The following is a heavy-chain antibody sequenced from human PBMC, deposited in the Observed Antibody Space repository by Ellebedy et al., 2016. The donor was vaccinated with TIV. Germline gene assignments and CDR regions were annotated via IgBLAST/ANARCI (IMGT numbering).Heavy chain of an antibody. V-gene: IGHV1-69*05. CDR3: ARVYGDYQFNWFDP. J-gene: IGHJ5*02. Sequence: AASVKVSCKASGGTFSSYAISWVRQAPGQGLEWMGGIIPIFGTANYAQKFQGRVAVTTDTSTSTVYMELRSLRSDDTAVYYCARVYGDYQFNWFDPWGQGTLVTVSS. D-gene: IGHD4-17*01. CDR1: GGTFSSYA. CDR2: IIPIFGTA.